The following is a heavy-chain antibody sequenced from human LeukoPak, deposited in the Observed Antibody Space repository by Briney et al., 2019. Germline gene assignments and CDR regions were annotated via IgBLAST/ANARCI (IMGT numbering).Heavy chain of an antibody. J-gene: IGHJ4*02. Sequence: GASVKVSCKASGGTFSSYTISWVRQAPGQGLEWMGRIIPIPGIANYAQKFQGRVTITADKSTSTAYMELSSLRSEDTAVYYCAHESSRAYCGGDCSSPESYWGQGTLVTVSS. D-gene: IGHD2-21*01. CDR1: GGTFSSYT. CDR2: IIPIPGIA. CDR3: AHESSRAYCGGDCSSPESY. V-gene: IGHV1-69*02.